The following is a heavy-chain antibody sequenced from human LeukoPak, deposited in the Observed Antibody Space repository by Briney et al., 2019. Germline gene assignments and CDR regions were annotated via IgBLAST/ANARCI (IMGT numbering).Heavy chain of an antibody. Sequence: GGSLRLSCAATGFTFSSYAMSWVRQAPGKGLEWVSAISGSGGSTYYADSVKGRFTISRDNSKNTLYLQMNSLRAEDTAVYYCAKDLSPRGDGHNSYCNWGQGTLVTVSS. V-gene: IGHV3-23*01. CDR2: ISGSGGST. CDR1: GFTFSSYA. J-gene: IGHJ4*02. CDR3: AKDLSPRGDGHNSYCN. D-gene: IGHD5-24*01.